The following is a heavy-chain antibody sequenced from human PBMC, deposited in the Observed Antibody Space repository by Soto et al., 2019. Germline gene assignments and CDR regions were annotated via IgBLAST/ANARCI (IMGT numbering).Heavy chain of an antibody. J-gene: IGHJ5*02. V-gene: IGHV3-74*01. CDR1: GFNFSNHW. D-gene: IGHD2-21*02. CDR3: ARESGDWPLNWFDP. CDR2: ITSDGKSK. Sequence: PVGSVRLSCAAFGFNFSNHWMHWVRQRPAEGLVWVSRITSDGKSKAYAESVKGRFAISRDNAKNTLYLQMNGLTAEDTAVYYCARESGDWPLNWFDPWGQGTLVTVSS.